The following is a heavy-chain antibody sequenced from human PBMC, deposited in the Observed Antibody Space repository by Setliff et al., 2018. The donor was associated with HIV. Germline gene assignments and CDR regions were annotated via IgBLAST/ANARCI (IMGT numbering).Heavy chain of an antibody. CDR1: GYTFTSYD. Sequence: ASVKVSCKASGYTFTSYDINWVRQATGQGLEWMGWMSPNSGNAGYAQKFQGRVTMTKNTSISTAYMELSSLRSEDTAVYYCARGLAVAGKSYYYYYYMDVWGKGTTVTVSS. J-gene: IGHJ6*03. CDR3: ARGLAVAGKSYYYYYYMDV. D-gene: IGHD6-19*01. CDR2: MSPNSGNA. V-gene: IGHV1-8*01.